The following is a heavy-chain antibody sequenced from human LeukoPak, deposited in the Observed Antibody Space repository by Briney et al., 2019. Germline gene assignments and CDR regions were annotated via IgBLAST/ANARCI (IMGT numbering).Heavy chain of an antibody. CDR2: IKQDGSEK. CDR3: ARDRITMVRGVNPPDYYYYGMDV. V-gene: IGHV3-7*01. J-gene: IGHJ6*02. D-gene: IGHD3-10*01. CDR1: GFTFSTNW. Sequence: GRSLRPSRAAAGFTFSTNWMSWVRPPPRNGREWVASIKQDGSEKYYVGSVKGRFTISRDNAKNTLYLQMNSLRAEDTAVYYCARDRITMVRGVNPPDYYYYGMDVWGQGTTVTVSS.